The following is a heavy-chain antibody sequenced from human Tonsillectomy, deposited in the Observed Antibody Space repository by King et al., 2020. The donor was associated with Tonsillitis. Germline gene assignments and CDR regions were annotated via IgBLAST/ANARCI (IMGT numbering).Heavy chain of an antibody. CDR2: ISSSSTYI. V-gene: IGHV3-21*01. D-gene: IGHD6-13*01. J-gene: IGHJ6*02. CDR1: GFTFSSYT. Sequence: VQLVESGGGLVKPGGSLRLSCAASGFTFSSYTINWVRQAPGKGLEWVSSISSSSTYIYYADSVKGRFTISRDNAKNSLSLQMNSLRAEDTAAYYCARDLKVLAAGGAYYFGMDFWGQGTTVTVSS. CDR3: ARDLKVLAAGGAYYFGMDF.